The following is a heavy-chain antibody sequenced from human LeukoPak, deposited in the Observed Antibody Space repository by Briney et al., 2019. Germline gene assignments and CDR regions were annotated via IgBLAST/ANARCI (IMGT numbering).Heavy chain of an antibody. CDR2: INHSGGT. CDR3: ARKAPGTLDL. J-gene: IGHJ2*01. V-gene: IGHV4-39*01. CDR1: GVSINSDSFS. Sequence: SVTLSLTCTVSGVSINSDSFSWGWIRQPPGKGLEWIGEINHSGGTNYNPSLKSRVTVSVDTSKNQFSLELSSVTAADTAVYYCARKAPGTLDLWGRGTLVTVSS.